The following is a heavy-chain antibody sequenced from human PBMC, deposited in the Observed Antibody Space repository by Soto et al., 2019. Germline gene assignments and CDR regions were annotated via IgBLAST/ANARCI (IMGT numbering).Heavy chain of an antibody. CDR3: ARVLGTGGLWFDP. Sequence: QVQLQEAGPGLVRPSETLSLTCTVSGDSISSGDYYWSWIRPSPGTGLEWIGYIYYTGTTYYNPSLESLVTISIDTSNNDFSIKLTSVAAADTAVYYCARVLGTGGLWFDPWGQGHLVNVAS. D-gene: IGHD3-16*01. CDR1: GDSISSGDYY. J-gene: IGHJ5*02. CDR2: IYYTGTT. V-gene: IGHV4-30-4*08.